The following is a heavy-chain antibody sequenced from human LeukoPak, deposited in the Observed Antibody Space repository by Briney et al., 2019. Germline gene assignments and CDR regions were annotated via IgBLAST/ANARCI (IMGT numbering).Heavy chain of an antibody. J-gene: IGHJ4*02. CDR1: GGTFSSYA. Sequence: SVKVSCTASGGTFSSYAISWVRQAPGQGLEWMGGIIPIFGTANYAQKFQGRVTITADESTSTAYMELSSLGSEDTAVYYCARALSYYGSGSQPFDYWGQGTLVTVSS. D-gene: IGHD3-10*01. CDR2: IIPIFGTA. V-gene: IGHV1-69*13. CDR3: ARALSYYGSGSQPFDY.